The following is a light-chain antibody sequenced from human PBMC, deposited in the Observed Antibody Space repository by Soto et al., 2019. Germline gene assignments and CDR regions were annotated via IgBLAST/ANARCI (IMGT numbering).Light chain of an antibody. J-gene: IGKJ5*01. CDR3: QQGGNWPLT. CDR2: DAS. V-gene: IGKV3-11*01. CDR1: QSVSSH. Sequence: EIVLTLSPDTLCLSPGERATVSCRASQSVSSHLAWYQQKRGQAPRLLIYDASSRASGIPARFSGSGSGTDFTLTISSLEPEDFAVYYCQQGGNWPLTFGQGTRLEIK.